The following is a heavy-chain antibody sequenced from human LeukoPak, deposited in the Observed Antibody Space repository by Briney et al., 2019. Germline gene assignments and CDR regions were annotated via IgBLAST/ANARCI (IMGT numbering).Heavy chain of an antibody. CDR3: ARGYPPYYYDSSGYYYDY. CDR1: GGTFSSYA. CDR2: IIPIFGTA. Sequence: ASVKVSCKASGGTFSSYAISWVRQAPGQGLEWMGGIIPIFGTANYAQKFQGRVTITTDESTSTAYMELSSLRSEDTAVYYCARGYPPYYYDSSGYYYDYWGQGTLVTVSS. D-gene: IGHD3-22*01. J-gene: IGHJ4*02. V-gene: IGHV1-69*05.